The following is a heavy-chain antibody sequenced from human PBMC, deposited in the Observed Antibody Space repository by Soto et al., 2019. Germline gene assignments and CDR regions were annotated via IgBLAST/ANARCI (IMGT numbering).Heavy chain of an antibody. CDR3: ARDSYSDSSGLRASWYFDL. J-gene: IGHJ2*01. CDR1: GGTFSSYA. V-gene: IGHV1-69*01. CDR2: IIPIFGTA. Sequence: QVQLVQSGAEVKKPGSSVKVSCKASGGTFSSYAISWVRQAPGQGHEWMGGIIPIFGTANYAQKFQGRVTITADESTSTAYMELSSLRSEDTAVYYCARDSYSDSSGLRASWYFDLWGRGTLVTVSS. D-gene: IGHD3-22*01.